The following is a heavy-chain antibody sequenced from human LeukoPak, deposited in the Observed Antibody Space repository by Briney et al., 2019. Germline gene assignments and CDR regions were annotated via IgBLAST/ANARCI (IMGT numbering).Heavy chain of an antibody. J-gene: IGHJ3*02. Sequence: SQTLSLTCAISGDSGSVNSDVWNWIRQPPSRGLEWLGRAYYRSKWLYDYAVSVKGRLTITPDTPKNQFSLQLNSVTPEDTAVSYCVRDVNWGLDAFDIWGQGTMVTVSS. D-gene: IGHD7-27*01. CDR3: VRDVNWGLDAFDI. CDR2: AYYRSKWLY. CDR1: GDSGSVNSDV. V-gene: IGHV6-1*01.